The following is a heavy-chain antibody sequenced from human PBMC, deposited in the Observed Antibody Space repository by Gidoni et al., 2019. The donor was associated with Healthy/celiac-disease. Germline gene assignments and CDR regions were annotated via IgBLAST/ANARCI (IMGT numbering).Heavy chain of an antibody. D-gene: IGHD4-17*01. CDR3: AKTPYGDYRYYFDY. J-gene: IGHJ4*02. V-gene: IGHV4-39*01. CDR1: GGSISSSSYY. Sequence: QLQLQESCPGLVKPSETLSLTCTVSGGSISSSSYYWGWIRQPPGKGLEWIGSIYYSGSTYYNPSLKSRVTISVDTSKNQFSLKLSSVTAADTAVYYCAKTPYGDYRYYFDYWGQGTLVTVSS. CDR2: IYYSGST.